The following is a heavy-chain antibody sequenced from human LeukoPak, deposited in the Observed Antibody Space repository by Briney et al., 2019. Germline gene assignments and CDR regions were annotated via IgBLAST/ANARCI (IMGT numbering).Heavy chain of an antibody. V-gene: IGHV3-11*01. J-gene: IGHJ4*02. Sequence: PGGSLRLSCAASGFTFSDYYMSWIRQAPGKGLEWVSFISSSGSTIYYADSVKGRFTISRDNAKNSLYLQINSLRAEDTAVYYCAKDLGWIHFAYWGQGTLVTVSS. CDR2: ISSSGSTI. CDR3: AKDLGWIHFAY. CDR1: GFTFSDYY. D-gene: IGHD5-18*01.